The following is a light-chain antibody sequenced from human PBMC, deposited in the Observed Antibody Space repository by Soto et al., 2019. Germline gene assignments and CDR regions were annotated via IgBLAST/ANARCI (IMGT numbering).Light chain of an antibody. CDR1: QSVFYSPDNKNY. Sequence: DIVMTQSPDSLAVSLGERATINCKSSQSVFYSPDNKNYLAWYQQKPGQPPKLLISWASTRESGVPDRFSGSGSGTDFTLTISSLQAEDVAVYYCQQYYSNPRAFGGGTKVEIK. CDR3: QQYYSNPRA. J-gene: IGKJ4*01. V-gene: IGKV4-1*01. CDR2: WAS.